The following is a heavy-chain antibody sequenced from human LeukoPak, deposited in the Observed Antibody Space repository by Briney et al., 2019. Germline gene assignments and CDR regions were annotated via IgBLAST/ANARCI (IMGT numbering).Heavy chain of an antibody. Sequence: SETLSLTCTVSGGSISSYYWSWIRQPPGKGLEWIGYIYYSGSTNYNPFLKSRVTISVDTSKNQFSLKLSSVTAADTAVYYCARALYYYDSSGHPWFDPWGQGTLVTVSS. D-gene: IGHD3-22*01. CDR2: IYYSGST. CDR3: ARALYYYDSSGHPWFDP. V-gene: IGHV4-59*01. J-gene: IGHJ5*02. CDR1: GGSISSYY.